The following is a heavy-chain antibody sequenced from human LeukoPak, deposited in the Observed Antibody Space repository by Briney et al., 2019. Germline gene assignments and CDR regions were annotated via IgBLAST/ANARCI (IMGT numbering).Heavy chain of an antibody. CDR2: ISGSGGST. Sequence: GGSLRLSCAASGFTFSSYAMSWVRQAPGKGLEWVSAISGSGGSTYYADSVKGRFTISRDNSKNTLYLQRNSLRAEDTAVYYCAKGPRGSCSGGSCYYYYYYMDVWGKGTTVTVSS. CDR1: GFTFSSYA. D-gene: IGHD2-15*01. CDR3: AKGPRGSCSGGSCYYYYYYMDV. J-gene: IGHJ6*03. V-gene: IGHV3-23*01.